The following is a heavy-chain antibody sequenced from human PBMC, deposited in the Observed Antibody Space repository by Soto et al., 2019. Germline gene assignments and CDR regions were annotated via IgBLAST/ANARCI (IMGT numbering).Heavy chain of an antibody. CDR3: ARQKHDAFDI. V-gene: IGHV4-59*08. CDR2: IYYSGST. J-gene: IGHJ3*02. Sequence: SGTPSPTRPLSGGSLSSYYLGLIRQPPGKGLEWIGYIYYSGSTNYNPSLKSRVTISVDTSKNQFSLKLSSVTAADTAVYYCARQKHDAFDIWGQGTMVTVSS. CDR1: GGSLSSYY.